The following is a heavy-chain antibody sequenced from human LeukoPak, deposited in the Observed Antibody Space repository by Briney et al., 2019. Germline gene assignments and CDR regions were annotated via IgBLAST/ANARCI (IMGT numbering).Heavy chain of an antibody. CDR1: GGTFSNYA. D-gene: IGHD1-26*01. Sequence: SVKVSCKASGGTFSNYAINWVRQAPGQGLEWMGGIIPIFDTTNYAQKFQGRVTITADESTSTAYMELSSLRSEDTAVYYCARVYDGSYYFDYWGRGTLVTVSS. J-gene: IGHJ4*02. V-gene: IGHV1-69*13. CDR3: ARVYDGSYYFDY. CDR2: IIPIFDTT.